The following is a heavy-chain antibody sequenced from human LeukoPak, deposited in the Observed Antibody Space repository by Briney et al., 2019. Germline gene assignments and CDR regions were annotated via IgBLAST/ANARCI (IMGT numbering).Heavy chain of an antibody. Sequence: SETLSLTCTVSGGSISSYYWSWIRQPPGKGLEWIGYIYYSGSTNYNPSLKSRVTISVDTSKNQFSLKLSSVTAADTAVYYCARVGEAVNWFDPGGQGTLVTVSS. CDR2: IYYSGST. V-gene: IGHV4-59*08. J-gene: IGHJ5*02. CDR3: ARVGEAVNWFDP. D-gene: IGHD2-15*01. CDR1: GGSISSYY.